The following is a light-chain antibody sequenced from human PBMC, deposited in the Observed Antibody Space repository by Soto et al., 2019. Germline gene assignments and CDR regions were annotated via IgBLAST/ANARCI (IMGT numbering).Light chain of an antibody. J-gene: IGKJ1*01. Sequence: DIPMTQSPSTLSASVGDRVTITCRASQSISSWLAWYQQKPGKAPKLLIYDASSLESGVPSRFSGSGSGTEFTLTISSLQPDDFAPYYCQQSNSYSWTFGQGTKVEIK. V-gene: IGKV1-5*01. CDR2: DAS. CDR3: QQSNSYSWT. CDR1: QSISSW.